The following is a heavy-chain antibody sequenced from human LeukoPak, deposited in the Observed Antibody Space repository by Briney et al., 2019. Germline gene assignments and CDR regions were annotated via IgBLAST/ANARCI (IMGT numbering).Heavy chain of an antibody. D-gene: IGHD6-13*01. V-gene: IGHV3-66*01. CDR1: GFTVSSDY. CDR2: IYSGGDA. J-gene: IGHJ4*02. Sequence: PGGSLRLSCAASGFTVSSDYITWVRQAPGKGLEWVSIIYSGGDAYYADSVKGRFTISRDNSKNTVYLQMESLRVEDTAVYYCARTFSSWLYYFDYWGQGTLVTVSS. CDR3: ARTFSSWLYYFDY.